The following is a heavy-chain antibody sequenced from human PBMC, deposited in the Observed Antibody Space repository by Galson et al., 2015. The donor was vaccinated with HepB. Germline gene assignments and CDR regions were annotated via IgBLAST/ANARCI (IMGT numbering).Heavy chain of an antibody. J-gene: IGHJ4*02. D-gene: IGHD6-19*01. CDR2: ISGNGDHT. Sequence: SLRLSCAASGFTFRNYAMTWVRQAPGKGLKWVSSISGNGDHTYYADSVKGRFIISRDNSKNTLFLQMNTLRVEDTAVYYCAKEGAALIAVAGMGLGHWGQGTLLTVSS. CDR1: GFTFRNYA. V-gene: IGHV3-23*01. CDR3: AKEGAALIAVAGMGLGH.